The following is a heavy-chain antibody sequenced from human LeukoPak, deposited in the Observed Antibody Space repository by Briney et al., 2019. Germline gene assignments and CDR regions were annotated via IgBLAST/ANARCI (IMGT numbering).Heavy chain of an antibody. CDR3: ARAHDFWSGVQLMDV. CDR2: ISGSGGST. Sequence: GGSLRLSCAASGFTFSSYAMSWVRQAPGKGLEWVSAISGSGGSTYYADSVKGRFTISRDNSKNTLYLQMNSLRAEDTAVYYCARAHDFWSGVQLMDVWGQGTTVTVSS. CDR1: GFTFSSYA. J-gene: IGHJ6*02. V-gene: IGHV3-23*01. D-gene: IGHD3-3*01.